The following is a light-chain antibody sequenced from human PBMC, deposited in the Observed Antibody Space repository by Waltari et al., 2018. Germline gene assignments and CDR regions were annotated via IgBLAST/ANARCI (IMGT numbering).Light chain of an antibody. CDR2: DVS. CDR3: CSYAGSYTLEV. J-gene: IGLJ3*02. CDR1: SSDVGGYNY. V-gene: IGLV2-11*01. Sequence: QSALTQPRSVSGSPGQSVTISCTGTSSDVGGYNYVSWYQLHPGKAPKLMIYDVSKRPAGVPDRFSGSKSGNTASLTISGLQAEDEADYYCCSYAGSYTLEVFGGGTKLTVL.